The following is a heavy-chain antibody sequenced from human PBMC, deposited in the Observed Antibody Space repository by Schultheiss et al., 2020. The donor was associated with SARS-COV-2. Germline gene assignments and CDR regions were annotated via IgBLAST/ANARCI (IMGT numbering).Heavy chain of an antibody. CDR3: ASVGYCSSTSCYTDWFDP. CDR2: IYTSGST. CDR1: GGSISSGGYY. D-gene: IGHD2-2*02. Sequence: SETLSLTCTVSGGSISSGGYYWSWIRQPAGKGLEWIGRIYTSGSTNYNPSLKSRVTMSVDTSKNQFSLKLSSVTAADTAVYYCASVGYCSSTSCYTDWFDPWGQGTLVTVSS. V-gene: IGHV4-61*02. J-gene: IGHJ5*02.